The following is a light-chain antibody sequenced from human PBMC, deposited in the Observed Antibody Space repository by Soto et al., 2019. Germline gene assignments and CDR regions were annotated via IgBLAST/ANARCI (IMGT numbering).Light chain of an antibody. CDR1: SSDVGGYNY. CDR2: DVS. J-gene: IGLJ2*01. CDR3: SSYTSSSTSVV. V-gene: IGLV2-14*01. Sequence: QSALTQPASVSGSPGQSITISCTGTSSDVGGYNYVSWYQQHPGKAPKLMIYDVSNRPSGVSNRFSGSKSGNTASLTISGLQADDGADYYCSSYTSSSTSVVFGGGTKLTVL.